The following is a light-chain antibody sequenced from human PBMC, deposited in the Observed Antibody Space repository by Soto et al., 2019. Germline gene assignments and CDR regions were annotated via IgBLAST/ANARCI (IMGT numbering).Light chain of an antibody. J-gene: IGKJ5*01. Sequence: DIQMTQSPSSLSASVGDRVTITCRASQSIKNYLNWYQQKPGKPPKLLIYGTYTLQGGVHPRFSGNTSGTDFTLTISSLQPEDFASYYCKQSYSTLISFGQGTRLEIK. V-gene: IGKV1-39*01. CDR3: KQSYSTLIS. CDR2: GTY. CDR1: QSIKNY.